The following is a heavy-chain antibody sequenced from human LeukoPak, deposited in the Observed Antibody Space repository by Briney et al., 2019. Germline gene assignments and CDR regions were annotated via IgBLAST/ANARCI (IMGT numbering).Heavy chain of an antibody. J-gene: IGHJ4*02. V-gene: IGHV3-23*01. CDR1: GFTFSSYA. CDR2: ISGSGGST. Sequence: GGSLRLSCAASGFTFSSYAMSWVRQAPGKGLEWVSAISGSGGSTYYADSAKGRFTISRDNSKNTLYLQMNSLRAEDTAVYYCAKLWRATVTTDYWGQGTLVTVSS. CDR3: AKLWRATVTTDY. D-gene: IGHD4-17*01.